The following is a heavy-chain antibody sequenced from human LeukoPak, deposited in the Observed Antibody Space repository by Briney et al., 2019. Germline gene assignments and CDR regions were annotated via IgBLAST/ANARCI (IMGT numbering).Heavy chain of an antibody. CDR2: IYHRGST. Sequence: SETLSLTCAVSGGSISSGGYSWSWIRQPPGKGLEWIGYIYHRGSTYYNPSLKSRVTISVDTSKNQFSLKLSSVTAADTAVYYCARGRHGGGNYYGSGSYSYYYGMDVWGQGTTVTVSS. V-gene: IGHV4-30-2*01. CDR1: GGSISSGGYS. J-gene: IGHJ6*02. D-gene: IGHD3-10*01. CDR3: ARGRHGGGNYYGSGSYSYYYGMDV.